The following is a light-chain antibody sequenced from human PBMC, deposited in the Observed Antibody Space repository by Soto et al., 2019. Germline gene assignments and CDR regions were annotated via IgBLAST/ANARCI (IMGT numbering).Light chain of an antibody. J-gene: IGKJ4*01. CDR3: QQYHKWPLT. CDR2: RAS. CDR1: QSVSSN. Sequence: EIVMTQSPATLSVSPGERATLPCRASQSVSSNLAWYQHKPGQAPRLLIYRASTRATGVPARFSGSGSGTEFTLTISSLQSEEFAVYYCQQYHKWPLTFGGGTKAEIK. V-gene: IGKV3-15*01.